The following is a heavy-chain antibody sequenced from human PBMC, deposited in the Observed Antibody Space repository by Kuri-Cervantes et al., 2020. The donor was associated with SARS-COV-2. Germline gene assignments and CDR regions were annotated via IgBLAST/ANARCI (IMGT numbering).Heavy chain of an antibody. CDR2: INPNSGGT. Sequence: ASVKVSCKASGYTFTSYDINWVRQATGQGLEWMGWINPNSGGTNYAQKFQGRVTMTRDTSISTAYMELSRLRSDDTAVYYCARDLCVDFWSGLGAPSCPRNWFDPWGQGTLVTVSS. J-gene: IGHJ5*02. D-gene: IGHD3-3*01. CDR3: ARDLCVDFWSGLGAPSCPRNWFDP. CDR1: GYTFTSYD. V-gene: IGHV1-2*02.